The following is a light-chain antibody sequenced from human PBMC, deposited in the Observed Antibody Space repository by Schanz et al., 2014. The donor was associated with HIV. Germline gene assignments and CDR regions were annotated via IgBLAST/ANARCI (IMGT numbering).Light chain of an antibody. CDR3: SSYAGSNNYV. V-gene: IGLV2-14*03. J-gene: IGLJ1*01. CDR2: DVS. Sequence: QSALTQPASVSGSPGQSITISCTGTSSDIGTFNYVSWYQQHPGKAPKLIIYDVSNRPSGVSNRFSGSKSGNTASLTISGLQAEDEADYYCSSYAGSNNYVFGTGTKLTVL. CDR1: SSDIGTFNY.